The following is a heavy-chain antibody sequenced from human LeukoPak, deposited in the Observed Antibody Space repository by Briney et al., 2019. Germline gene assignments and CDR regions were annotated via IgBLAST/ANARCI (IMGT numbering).Heavy chain of an antibody. CDR1: GGTFSSYA. CDR2: IIPIFGTA. J-gene: IGHJ3*02. D-gene: IGHD6-13*01. V-gene: IGHV1-69*05. CDR3: ARDRQQQLGAFDI. Sequence: ASVKVSCKASGGTFSSYAISWVRQAPGQGLEWMGRIIPIFGTANSAQKFQGRVTITTDESTSTAYMELSSLRSEDTAVYYCARDRQQQLGAFDIWGQGTMVTVSS.